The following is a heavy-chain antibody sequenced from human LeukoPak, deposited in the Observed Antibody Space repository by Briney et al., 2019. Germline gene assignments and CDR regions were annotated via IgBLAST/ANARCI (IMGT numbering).Heavy chain of an antibody. V-gene: IGHV3-21*06. CDR3: ARVVGVAWSERRPGQYYMDV. CDR2: ISSSSSYI. J-gene: IGHJ6*03. Sequence: PGGSLRLSCAASGFTFSGYGMSWVRQAPGKVLEWVSSISSSSSYIYYADSVKGRFTISRDNAKNSLYLQMNSLRAEDTAVYYCARVVGVAWSERRPGQYYMDVWGKGTTVTVSS. CDR1: GFTFSGYG. D-gene: IGHD6-19*01.